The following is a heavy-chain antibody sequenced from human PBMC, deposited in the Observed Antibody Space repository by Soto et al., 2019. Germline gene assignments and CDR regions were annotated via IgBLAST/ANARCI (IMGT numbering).Heavy chain of an antibody. CDR1: GYTFTSYG. V-gene: IGHV1-18*01. J-gene: IGHJ3*02. Sequence: ASVKVSCKASGYTFTSYGISWVRQAPGQGLEWMGWISTYNGNTNYAQKLQGRVTMTTDTSTSTAYMELRSLRSDDTAVYYCARDAFTSFMTTVTGDAFDIWGQGTMVTVSS. CDR2: ISTYNGNT. CDR3: ARDAFTSFMTTVTGDAFDI. D-gene: IGHD4-17*01.